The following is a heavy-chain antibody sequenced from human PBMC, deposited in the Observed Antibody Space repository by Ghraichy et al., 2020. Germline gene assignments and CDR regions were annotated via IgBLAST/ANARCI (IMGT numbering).Heavy chain of an antibody. Sequence: GESLNISCAASGFTFSSYAMSWVRQAPGKGLEWVSAISGSGGSTYYADSVKGRFTISRDNSKNTLYLQMNSLRAEETVVYYCAKGGPYGDYVFYYDYYMDVWGKGTTVTVSS. V-gene: IGHV3-23*01. CDR1: GFTFSSYA. D-gene: IGHD4-17*01. CDR2: ISGSGGST. CDR3: AKGGPYGDYVFYYDYYMDV. J-gene: IGHJ6*03.